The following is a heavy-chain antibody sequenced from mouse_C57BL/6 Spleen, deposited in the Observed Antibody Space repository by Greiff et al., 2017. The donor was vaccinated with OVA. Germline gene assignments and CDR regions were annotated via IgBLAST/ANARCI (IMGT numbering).Heavy chain of an antibody. J-gene: IGHJ2*01. D-gene: IGHD2-4*01. Sequence: EVKLVESGGGLVKPGGSLKLSCAASGFTFSSYTMSWVRQTPEKRLEWVATISGGGGNTYYPDSVKGRFTISRDNAKNTLYLQMSSLRSEDTALYYCARYYDSFDDWGQGTTLTVSS. CDR2: ISGGGGNT. CDR1: GFTFSSYT. V-gene: IGHV5-9*01. CDR3: ARYYDSFDD.